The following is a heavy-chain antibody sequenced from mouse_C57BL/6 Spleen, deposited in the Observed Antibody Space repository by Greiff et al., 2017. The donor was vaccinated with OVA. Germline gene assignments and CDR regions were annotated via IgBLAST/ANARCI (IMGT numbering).Heavy chain of an antibody. CDR3: AREDDYYFDY. CDR2: IDSSDSET. V-gene: IGHV1-52*01. CDR1: GYTFTSYW. J-gene: IGHJ2*01. Sequence: QVQLQQPGAELVRPGSSVKLSCKASGYTFTSYWMHWVKQRPIQGLEWIGNIDSSDSETHYNQKFKDKATLTVDKSSSTAYMQLSSLTSEDSAVYYCAREDDYYFDYWGQGTTLTVSS. D-gene: IGHD2-4*01.